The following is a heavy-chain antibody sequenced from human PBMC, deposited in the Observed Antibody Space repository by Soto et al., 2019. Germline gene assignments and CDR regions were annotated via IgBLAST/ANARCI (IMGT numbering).Heavy chain of an antibody. D-gene: IGHD3-10*01. CDR1: GGSVSSGSYY. CDR2: IYYSGST. CDR3: ARDGRVRGVIPYYFDY. Sequence: QVQLQESGPGLVKPSETLSLTCTVSGGSVSSGSYYWSWIRQPPGKGLEWIGYIYYSGSTNYNPSLKSRVTISADTSKNQFSLRLSSVTAADTAVYYCARDGRVRGVIPYYFDYWGQGTLVTVSS. J-gene: IGHJ4*02. V-gene: IGHV4-61*01.